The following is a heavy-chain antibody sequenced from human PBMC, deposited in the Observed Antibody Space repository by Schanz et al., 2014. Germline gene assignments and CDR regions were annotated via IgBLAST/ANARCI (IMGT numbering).Heavy chain of an antibody. CDR1: GGTFSSYT. CDR3: ARAKRFGDMDV. CDR2: IIPVLAIA. Sequence: QVQLVQSGAEVKKPGSSVKVSCTASGGTFSSYTISWIRQAPGQGLEWMGRIIPVLAIADYAQKLQGRVTMTTDTSTSTAYMELRNLRSDDTAVYYCARAKRFGDMDVWGQGTTVTVSS. V-gene: IGHV1-69*02. D-gene: IGHD3-10*01. J-gene: IGHJ6*02.